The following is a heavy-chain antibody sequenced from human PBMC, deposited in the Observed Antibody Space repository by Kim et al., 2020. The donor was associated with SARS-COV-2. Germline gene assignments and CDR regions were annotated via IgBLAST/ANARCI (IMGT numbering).Heavy chain of an antibody. V-gene: IGHV3-48*03. D-gene: IGHD2-2*02. Sequence: GGSLRLSCAASGFTFSSYEMNWVRQAPGQGLEWVSYISSSGSTIYYADSVKGRFTISRVNAKNSLYLQMNSLRAEDTAAYYCATAGVPAAISYYFDYWG. J-gene: IGHJ4*01. CDR2: ISSSGSTI. CDR1: GFTFSSYE. CDR3: ATAGVPAAISYYFDY.